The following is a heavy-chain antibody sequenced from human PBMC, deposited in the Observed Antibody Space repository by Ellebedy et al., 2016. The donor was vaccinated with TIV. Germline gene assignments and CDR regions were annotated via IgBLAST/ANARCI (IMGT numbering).Heavy chain of an antibody. D-gene: IGHD2-15*01. CDR3: ARVPAYSALDI. V-gene: IGHV3-33*08. Sequence: PGGSLRLSCAASGFTFSSYAMSWVRQAPGKGLEWVAVIWYDGSNKYYADSVKGRFTISRDNSKNTLYLQMNSLRAEDTAVYYCARVPAYSALDIWGQGTMVTVSS. J-gene: IGHJ3*02. CDR2: IWYDGSNK. CDR1: GFTFSSYA.